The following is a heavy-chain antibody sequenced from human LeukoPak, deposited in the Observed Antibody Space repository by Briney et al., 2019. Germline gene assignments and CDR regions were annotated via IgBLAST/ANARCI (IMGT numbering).Heavy chain of an antibody. V-gene: IGHV3-53*01. CDR1: GFTVSSNY. Sequence: GGSLRLSCAASGFTVSSNYMSWVRQAPGKGLEWVSVIYSGGSTYYADSVKGRFTISRDNSKNTLYLQMNSLRAEDTAVYYCAKTGTPWYYFDYWGQGTLVTVSS. J-gene: IGHJ4*02. CDR2: IYSGGST. D-gene: IGHD1-1*01. CDR3: AKTGTPWYYFDY.